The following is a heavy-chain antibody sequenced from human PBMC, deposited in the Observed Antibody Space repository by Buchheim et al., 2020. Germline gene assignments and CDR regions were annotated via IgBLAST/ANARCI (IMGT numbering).Heavy chain of an antibody. CDR2: INHSGST. Sequence: QVQLQQWGAGLLKPSETLSLTCAVYGGSFSGYYWSWIRQPPGKGLEWIGEINHSGSTNYNPSLKSRVTIPVNTSKNEVSLKLSSVTAADTAVYYCASIAAGNGMDVWGQGTT. D-gene: IGHD6-6*01. CDR1: GGSFSGYY. J-gene: IGHJ6*02. V-gene: IGHV4-34*01. CDR3: ASIAAGNGMDV.